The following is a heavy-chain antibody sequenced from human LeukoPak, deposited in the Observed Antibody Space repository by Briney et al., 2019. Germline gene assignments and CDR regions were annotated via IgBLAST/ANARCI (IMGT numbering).Heavy chain of an antibody. CDR1: GFTFSDYY. D-gene: IGHD3-9*01. V-gene: IGHV3-11*01. Sequence: PGGSLRLSCAASGFTFSDYYMSWIRQAPGKGLEWVSYISSSGSTIYYADSVKGRFTISRDNAKNSLYLQMNSLRAEDTAVYYCASTHGILNYDILTGYYSYFDYWGQGTLVTVSS. J-gene: IGHJ4*02. CDR2: ISSSGSTI. CDR3: ASTHGILNYDILTGYYSYFDY.